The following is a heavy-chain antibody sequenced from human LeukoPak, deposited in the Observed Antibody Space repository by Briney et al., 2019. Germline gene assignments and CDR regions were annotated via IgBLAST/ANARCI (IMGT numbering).Heavy chain of an antibody. CDR2: IKQDGSEK. CDR3: ARENYYDSSGNDAFDV. V-gene: IGHV3-7*04. Sequence: SGGSLRLSCTVSGXTFSTYWMTWVRQAPGKGLEWVANIKQDGSEKYYVESVKGRFTITRDNAKKALYLEMNSLRVEDTALYYCARENYYDSSGNDAFDVWGQGTMVTVSS. CDR1: GXTFSTYW. D-gene: IGHD3-22*01. J-gene: IGHJ3*01.